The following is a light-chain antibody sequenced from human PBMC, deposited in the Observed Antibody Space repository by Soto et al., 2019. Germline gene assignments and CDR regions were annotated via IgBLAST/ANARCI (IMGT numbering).Light chain of an antibody. CDR2: GAS. Sequence: EIVMTQSPATLSVSPGERATLSCRASQSVGSNLAWYQQKPGQAPRLLIYGASTRATGIPARFSGSVSGTEFTHTISSLQSEDFAIYFCQQYNNWPPDRTFGQGTKVEIK. CDR3: QQYNNWPPDRT. V-gene: IGKV3-15*01. CDR1: QSVGSN. J-gene: IGKJ1*01.